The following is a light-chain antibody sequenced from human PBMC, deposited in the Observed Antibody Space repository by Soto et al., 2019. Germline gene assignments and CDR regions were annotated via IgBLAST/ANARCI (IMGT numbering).Light chain of an antibody. CDR1: QGINRK. CDR2: GAS. V-gene: IGKV3-15*01. Sequence: EIVMTQSPATLSVSPGERVTFSCRASQGINRKLAWYQHKAGQAPRLLISGASTCATGIPARFSGSGSGTEFTLTINSLQSEDSAVYYCQQYHTCPVTFGGGTKVEI. CDR3: QQYHTCPVT. J-gene: IGKJ4*01.